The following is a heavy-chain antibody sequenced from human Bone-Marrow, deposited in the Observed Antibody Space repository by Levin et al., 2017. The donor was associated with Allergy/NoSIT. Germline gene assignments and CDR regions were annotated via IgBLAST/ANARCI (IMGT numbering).Heavy chain of an antibody. CDR3: AREDDSHWGMDV. CDR2: ISYDGSSQ. CDR1: GFTFRNYA. J-gene: IGHJ6*02. V-gene: IGHV3-30-3*01. Sequence: GGSLRLSCAGSGFTFRNYAMQWVRQAPGKGLQWVAVISYDGSSQYHADSVQGRFSISRDNSKNRLFLQMNSLRGEDTAIYYCAREDDSHWGMDVWGQGTTVTVSS. D-gene: IGHD2-15*01.